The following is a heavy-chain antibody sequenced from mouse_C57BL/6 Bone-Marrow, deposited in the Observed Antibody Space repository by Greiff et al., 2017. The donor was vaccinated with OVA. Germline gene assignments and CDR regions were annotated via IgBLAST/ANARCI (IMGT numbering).Heavy chain of an antibody. V-gene: IGHV14-4*01. J-gene: IGHJ3*01. Sequence: SGAELVRPGASVKLSCTASGFNIKDDYMHWVKQRPEQGLEWIGWIDPENGDTEYASKFQGKATITADTSSNTAYLQLSSLTSEDTAVYYCTLYYDYDVGFAYWGQGTLVTVSA. CDR3: TLYYDYDVGFAY. CDR2: IDPENGDT. D-gene: IGHD2-4*01. CDR1: GFNIKDDY.